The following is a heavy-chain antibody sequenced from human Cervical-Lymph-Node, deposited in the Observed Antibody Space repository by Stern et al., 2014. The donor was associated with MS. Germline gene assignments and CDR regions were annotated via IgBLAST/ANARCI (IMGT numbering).Heavy chain of an antibody. D-gene: IGHD6-25*01. CDR3: ARGKSGNWFDP. J-gene: IGHJ5*02. V-gene: IGHV4-30-2*06. CDR2: IFHTGTT. CDR1: GASFSSGADC. Sequence: VQLEESGSGLVKPSQTLSLTCVVSGASFSSGADCWTWIRHSPGKAPEWIGYIFHTGTTYYNPSLKSRLTISIDRSKKQFSLNLNSVPAADTAVYYCARGKSGNWFDPWGQGTLVTVSS.